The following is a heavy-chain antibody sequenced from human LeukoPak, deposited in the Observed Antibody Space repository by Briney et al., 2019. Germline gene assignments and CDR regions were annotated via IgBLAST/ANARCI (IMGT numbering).Heavy chain of an antibody. J-gene: IGHJ5*02. CDR2: IYHSGST. V-gene: IGHV4-30-2*01. D-gene: IGHD6-13*01. Sequence: SETLSLTCAVSGGSISSGGYSWSWIRQPPGKGLEWIGHIYHSGSTYYNPSLKSRVTISVDRSKNQFSLKLSSVTAADTAVYYCAGSIAAAGTAGEDWFDPWGQGTLVTVSS. CDR3: AGSIAAAGTAGEDWFDP. CDR1: GGSISSGGYS.